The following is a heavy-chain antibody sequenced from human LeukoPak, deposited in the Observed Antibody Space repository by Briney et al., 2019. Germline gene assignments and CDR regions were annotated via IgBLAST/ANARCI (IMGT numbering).Heavy chain of an antibody. Sequence: GGSLRLSCAASGFTFSSYSMNWVRQAPGKGLEWVSSISSSSSYIYYADSVKGRFTISRDNAKNSLYLQMNSLRAEDTAVYYCARDGYGSGSYYNYYYYGMDVWGQGTTVTVSS. J-gene: IGHJ6*02. V-gene: IGHV3-21*01. CDR1: GFTFSSYS. D-gene: IGHD3-10*01. CDR2: ISSSSSYI. CDR3: ARDGYGSGSYYNYYYYGMDV.